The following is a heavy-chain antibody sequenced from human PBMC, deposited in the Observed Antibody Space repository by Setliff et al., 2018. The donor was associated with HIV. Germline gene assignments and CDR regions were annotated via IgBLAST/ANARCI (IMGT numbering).Heavy chain of an antibody. Sequence: PGGSLRLSCVASGLTFYNYWMTWLRRAPGRGLEWVANIKQDGSDMHYIESVKGRFTIFRDNAKNSVFLQMNSLRAEDTGVYYCATQTGFYNSHWYDYWGQGTMVTVSS. D-gene: IGHD6-13*01. J-gene: IGHJ4*02. CDR1: GLTFYNYW. CDR2: IKQDGSDM. CDR3: ATQTGFYNSHWYDY. V-gene: IGHV3-7*01.